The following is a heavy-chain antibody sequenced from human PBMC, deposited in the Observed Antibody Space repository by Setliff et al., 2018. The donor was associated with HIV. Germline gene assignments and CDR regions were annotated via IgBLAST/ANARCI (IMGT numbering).Heavy chain of an antibody. CDR3: ARGTLYYYDTGGYSYFDY. V-gene: IGHV4-31*03. J-gene: IGHJ4*02. CDR1: GGSISSGGYY. CDR2: IYYSGST. Sequence: SETLSLTCTVSGGSISSGGYYWSWIRQHPGKGLEWIGYIYYSGSTYYNPSLKSRVTISVGTSRNQFSLKLSSVTAADTAVFYCARGTLYYYDTGGYSYFDYWGQGTLVTVSS. D-gene: IGHD3-22*01.